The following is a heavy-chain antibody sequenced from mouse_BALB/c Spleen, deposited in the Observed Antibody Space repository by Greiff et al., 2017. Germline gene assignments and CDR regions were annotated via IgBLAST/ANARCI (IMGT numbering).Heavy chain of an antibody. D-gene: IGHD2-4*01. CDR2: IYPGNGDT. J-gene: IGHJ4*01. V-gene: IGHV1-12*01. CDR1: GYTFTSYN. Sequence: QVQLQQPGAELVKPGASVKMSCKASGYTFTSYNMHWVKQTPGQGLEWIGAIYPGNGDTSYNQKFKGKATLTADKSSSTAYMQLSSLTSEDSAVYYCARGRITTAMDYWGQGTSVTVSS. CDR3: ARGRITTAMDY.